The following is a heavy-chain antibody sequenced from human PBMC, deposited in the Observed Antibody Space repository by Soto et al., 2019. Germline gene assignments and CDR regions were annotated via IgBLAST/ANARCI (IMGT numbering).Heavy chain of an antibody. CDR2: IYYSGRT. J-gene: IGHJ4*02. CDR3: ARADYSKIAY. Sequence: PSETLSLTCTISGGSINNYYGTWIRQPPGRGLEWIGYIYYSGRTHYSPSLKSRVAISVDTSKNQFSLKLTSVTAADTAVYYCARADYSKIAYWGQGTLVTVSS. CDR1: GGSINNYY. D-gene: IGHD4-4*01. V-gene: IGHV4-59*01.